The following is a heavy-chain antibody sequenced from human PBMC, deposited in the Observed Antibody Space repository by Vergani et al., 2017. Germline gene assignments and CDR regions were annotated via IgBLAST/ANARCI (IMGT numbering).Heavy chain of an antibody. V-gene: IGHV4-38-2*02. J-gene: IGHJ5*02. CDR2: SHNRGIT. Sequence: QVQLQESGPGLVKPSETLSLTCTVSRFSITSGYHWCWIRQPPGRGLEWIGASHNRGITDSSPSLKRRVILSLDTSKDQFSLQLRSVTAADTGVYYCARHAQPVALAGAIQDSNWLDPWGPGTLVTVSS. D-gene: IGHD2-15*01. CDR3: ARHAQPVALAGAIQDSNWLDP. CDR1: RFSITSGYH.